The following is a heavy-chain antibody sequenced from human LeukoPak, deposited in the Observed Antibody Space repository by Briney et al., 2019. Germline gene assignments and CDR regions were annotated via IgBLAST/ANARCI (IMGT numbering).Heavy chain of an antibody. D-gene: IGHD5-24*01. CDR1: GFTFDDYG. V-gene: IGHV3-20*04. Sequence: PGGSLRLSCAASGFTFDDYGMSWVRQAPGKGLEWVSGINWNGGSTGYADSVKGRFTISRDNAKNSLYLQMNSLRAEDTALYYCARGWRGWLQSPGWFDPWGQGTLVTVSS. CDR2: INWNGGST. CDR3: ARGWRGWLQSPGWFDP. J-gene: IGHJ5*02.